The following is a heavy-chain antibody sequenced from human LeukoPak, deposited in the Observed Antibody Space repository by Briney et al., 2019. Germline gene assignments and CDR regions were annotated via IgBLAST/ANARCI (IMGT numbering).Heavy chain of an antibody. D-gene: IGHD3-10*01. V-gene: IGHV4-34*01. J-gene: IGHJ4*02. CDR2: INHSGST. Sequence: SETLSLTCAVYGGSFSGYYWSWIRQPPGKGLEWIGEINHSGSTNYNPSLKSRVTISVDTSKNQFSLKLSSVTAADTAVYYCARAKGPYYYGSGPKRGPFDYWGQGTLVTVSS. CDR3: ARAKGPYYYGSGPKRGPFDY. CDR1: GGSFSGYY.